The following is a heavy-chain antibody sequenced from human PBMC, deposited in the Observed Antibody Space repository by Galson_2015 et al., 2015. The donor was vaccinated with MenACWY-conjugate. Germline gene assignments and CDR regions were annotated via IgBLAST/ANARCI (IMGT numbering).Heavy chain of an antibody. Sequence: SLRLSCAASGFTFSSNWMSWVRQAPGKGLEWVANINQDGSEKYYVDSMKGRFTISRDDAKNSLYLQMNSLRAEDTAVYYCARLPAGSEIRYFYGRDVWGQGTTVTVSS. CDR1: GFTFSSNW. CDR3: ARLPAGSEIRYFYGRDV. J-gene: IGHJ6*02. CDR2: INQDGSEK. D-gene: IGHD5-24*01. V-gene: IGHV3-7*03.